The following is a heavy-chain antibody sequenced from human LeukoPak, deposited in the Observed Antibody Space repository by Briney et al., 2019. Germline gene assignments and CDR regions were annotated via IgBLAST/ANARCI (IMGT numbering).Heavy chain of an antibody. Sequence: TGGSLRLSCAASGFTFSSYAMSWVRQAPGKGLEWVSAISGSGGSTYYADSVKGRFTISRDNSKNTLYLQMNSLRAEDTAVYYCAKDSHYYYDSSGYCRFDYWGQGTLVTVSS. D-gene: IGHD3-22*01. CDR3: AKDSHYYYDSSGYCRFDY. CDR2: ISGSGGST. CDR1: GFTFSSYA. V-gene: IGHV3-23*01. J-gene: IGHJ4*02.